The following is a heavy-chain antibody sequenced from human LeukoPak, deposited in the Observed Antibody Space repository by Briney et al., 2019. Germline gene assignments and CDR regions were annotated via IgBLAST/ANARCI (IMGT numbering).Heavy chain of an antibody. V-gene: IGHV1-2*06. CDR1: GYTFTGYY. J-gene: IGHJ4*02. Sequence: ASVKVSCKASGYTFTGYYMHWVRQAPGQGLEWMGRINPNSGGTNYAQKFQGRVTMTRDTSISTAYMELSRLRSDDTAVYYRAREYPRLSDFDYWGQGTLVTVSS. CDR3: AREYPRLSDFDY. CDR2: INPNSGGT. D-gene: IGHD3-16*02.